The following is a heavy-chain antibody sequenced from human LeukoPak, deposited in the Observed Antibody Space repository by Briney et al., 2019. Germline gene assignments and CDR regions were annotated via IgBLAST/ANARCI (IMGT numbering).Heavy chain of an antibody. J-gene: IGHJ3*02. V-gene: IGHV4-59*01. Sequence: SETLSLTCTVSGGSISSYYWSWIRQPPGKGLEWIGYIYYSGSTNYNPSLKSRVTISVDTSKNQFSLKLSSVTAADTAVYYCARGTPYGDYVRAFDIWGQGTMVTVSS. CDR3: ARGTPYGDYVRAFDI. D-gene: IGHD4-17*01. CDR1: GGSISSYY. CDR2: IYYSGST.